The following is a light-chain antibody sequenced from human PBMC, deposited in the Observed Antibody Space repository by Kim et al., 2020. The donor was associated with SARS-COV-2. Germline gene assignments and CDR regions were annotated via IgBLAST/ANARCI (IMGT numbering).Light chain of an antibody. CDR3: QQYNNWPPT. V-gene: IGKV3-15*01. CDR1: QGVSSN. Sequence: EIVMTQSPATLSVSPGERATLSCRASQGVSSNLAWYQLKPGQARSLLLYGASTRATGIPARFSGSGSGTEFTLTISSLQSEDFAVYYCQQYNNWPPTFGQGTKVDIK. CDR2: GAS. J-gene: IGKJ1*01.